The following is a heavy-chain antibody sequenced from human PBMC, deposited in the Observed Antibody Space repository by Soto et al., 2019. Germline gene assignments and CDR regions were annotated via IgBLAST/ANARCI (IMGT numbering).Heavy chain of an antibody. V-gene: IGHV3-23*01. J-gene: IGHJ4*02. CDR1: GFTFSSYA. D-gene: IGHD6-19*01. Sequence: LRLSCAASGFTFSSYAMSWVRQAPGKGLEWVSAISGSGGSTYYADSVKGRFTISRDNSKNTLYLQMNSLRAEDTAVYYCAKSSYSSPDQLDYWGQGTLVTVSS. CDR3: AKSSYSSPDQLDY. CDR2: ISGSGGST.